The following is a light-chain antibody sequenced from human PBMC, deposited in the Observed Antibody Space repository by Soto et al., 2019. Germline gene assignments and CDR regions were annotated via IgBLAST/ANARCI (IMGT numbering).Light chain of an antibody. J-gene: IGLJ1*01. CDR1: SSDVGGYNY. V-gene: IGLV2-11*01. CDR3: CSFAGRSTYYV. Sequence: QLVLTQPRSVSGSPGQSVTFSCTGTSSDVGGYNYVSWYQQHPGKAPKLMIYDVTKRPSGVPDRFSGSKSGNTASLTISGLQAEDEADYYCCSFAGRSTYYVFGAGTKLTVL. CDR2: DVT.